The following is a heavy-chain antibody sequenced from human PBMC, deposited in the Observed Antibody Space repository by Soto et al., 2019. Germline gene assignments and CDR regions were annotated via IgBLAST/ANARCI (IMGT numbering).Heavy chain of an antibody. V-gene: IGHV1-18*01. D-gene: IGHD3-22*01. CDR1: GYTFTSYG. J-gene: IGHJ2*01. CDR3: ARIGYYYDSSGYSCRYFDL. CDR2: IRAYNGNT. Sequence: QVQLVQSGAEVKKPGASVKVSCKASGYTFTSYGITWVRQAPGQGLEWMGWIRAYNGNTNYAQKLQGRVTMTTDTPASRADMALRRLRSDDKAVYYCARIGYYYDSSGYSCRYFDLWGRGTLVTVSS.